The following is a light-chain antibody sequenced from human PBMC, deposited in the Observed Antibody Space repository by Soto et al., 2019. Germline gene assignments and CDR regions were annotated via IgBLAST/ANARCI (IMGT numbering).Light chain of an antibody. Sequence: EIVLTQSPATLSLSPGERATLSCRASQSVSSSYLAWYQQKPGQAPRLLIYDASNRATGIPARFSGSGSGTDFTLTISRLEPEDFAVYYCQQYGSSGTFGQGTKVDNK. CDR3: QQYGSSGT. CDR2: DAS. CDR1: QSVSSSY. J-gene: IGKJ1*01. V-gene: IGKV3-20*01.